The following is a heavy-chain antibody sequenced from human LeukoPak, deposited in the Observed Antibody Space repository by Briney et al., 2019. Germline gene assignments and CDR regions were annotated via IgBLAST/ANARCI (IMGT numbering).Heavy chain of an antibody. V-gene: IGHV4-59*11. CDR1: GASISRHY. J-gene: IGHJ4*02. CDR3: ARAGGVPDSALDFDY. Sequence: PSETLSLTCTVSGASISRHYWSWIRQPPGKGLEYIGYIRYRGSTNYNPSLKSRVTISIDASKNQLSLTLNSVTAADTAVYYCARAGGVPDSALDFDYWGQGTLVTVSS. CDR2: IRYRGST. D-gene: IGHD5/OR15-5a*01.